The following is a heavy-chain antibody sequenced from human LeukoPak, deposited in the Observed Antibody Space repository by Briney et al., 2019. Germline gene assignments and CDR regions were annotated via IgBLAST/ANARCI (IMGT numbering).Heavy chain of an antibody. CDR2: IYYSGST. CDR1: GGSISSSSYY. Sequence: PSETLSLTCTVSGGSISSSSYYWAWIRQPPGKGLEWIGSIYYSGSTYYNPSLKSRVTISVDTSKNQFSLKLSSVTAADTAVYYCARAGSDGYNYYYYYYMDVWGKGTTVTVSS. J-gene: IGHJ6*03. CDR3: ARAGSDGYNYYYYYYMDV. D-gene: IGHD5-24*01. V-gene: IGHV4-39*07.